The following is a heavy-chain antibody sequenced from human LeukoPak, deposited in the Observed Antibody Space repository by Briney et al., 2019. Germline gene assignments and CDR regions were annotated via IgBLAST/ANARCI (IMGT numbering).Heavy chain of an antibody. V-gene: IGHV4-30-4*01. CDR1: GGSISSGDYY. CDR3: ARDPLVVVAATRYYYHGMDV. J-gene: IGHJ6*04. CDR2: IYYSGST. Sequence: PSQTLSLTCTVSGGSISSGDYYWSWIRQPPGKGLEWIGYIYYSGSTYYNPSLKSRVTISVDTSKNQFSLKLSSVTAADTAVYYCARDPLVVVAATRYYYHGMDVWGKGTTVTVSS. D-gene: IGHD2-15*01.